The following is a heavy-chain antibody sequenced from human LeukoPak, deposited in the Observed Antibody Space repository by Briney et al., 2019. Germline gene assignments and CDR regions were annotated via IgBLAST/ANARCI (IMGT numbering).Heavy chain of an antibody. CDR1: GFTFSSYA. CDR2: ISSNGGST. D-gene: IGHD3-22*01. Sequence: SGGSLRLSCSASGFTFSSYAMHWVRQAPGKGLEYVSAISSNGGSTYYADSVKGRFTISRDNSKNTLYLQMSSLRAEDTAVYYCVKDKVGDSSGQGPFDCWGQGTLVTVSS. V-gene: IGHV3-64D*06. CDR3: VKDKVGDSSGQGPFDC. J-gene: IGHJ4*02.